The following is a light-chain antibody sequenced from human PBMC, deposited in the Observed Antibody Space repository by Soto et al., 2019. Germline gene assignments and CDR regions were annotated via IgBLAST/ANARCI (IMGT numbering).Light chain of an antibody. CDR1: SSNIGSNT. Sequence: QSVLTQPPSASGTPGQRVTIFCSGSSSNIGSNTVNWYQQLPGTAPKLLIYSHNQRPSGVPDRFSGSKSGTSASLAISGLQSEDEADYYCAAWDDSLNGRVFGTGTKLTVL. J-gene: IGLJ1*01. CDR3: AAWDDSLNGRV. CDR2: SHN. V-gene: IGLV1-44*01.